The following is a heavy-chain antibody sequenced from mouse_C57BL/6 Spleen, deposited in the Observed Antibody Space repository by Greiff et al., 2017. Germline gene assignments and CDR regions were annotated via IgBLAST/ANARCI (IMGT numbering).Heavy chain of an antibody. CDR1: GFTFSDYG. CDR3: ARGFSFDY. CDR2: ISSGSSTI. J-gene: IGHJ2*01. V-gene: IGHV5-17*01. Sequence: EVQVVESGGGLVKPGGSLKLSCAASGFTFSDYGMHWVRQAPEKGLEWVAYISSGSSTIDYADTVKGRFTISRDNAKHTLFLQLTSLRSEDTALYYCARGFSFDYWGQGTTLTVSS.